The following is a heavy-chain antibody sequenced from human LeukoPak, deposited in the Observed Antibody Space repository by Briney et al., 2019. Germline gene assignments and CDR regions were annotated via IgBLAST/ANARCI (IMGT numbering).Heavy chain of an antibody. CDR3: ARDPVSTALQINSDY. J-gene: IGHJ4*02. CDR2: ISYDGSNK. D-gene: IGHD5-18*01. Sequence: GRSLRLSCAASGFTFSSYAMHWVRQAPGKGLEWVAVISYDGSNKYFADSVKGRFTISRDNSKNTLDLQMNSLRAEDTAVYYCARDPVSTALQINSDYWGQGTLVTVSS. V-gene: IGHV3-30-3*01. CDR1: GFTFSSYA.